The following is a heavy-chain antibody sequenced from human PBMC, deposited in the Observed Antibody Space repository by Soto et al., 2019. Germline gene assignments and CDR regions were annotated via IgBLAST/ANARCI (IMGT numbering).Heavy chain of an antibody. J-gene: IGHJ3*01. CDR3: ASERSLRFGEFPPNTFDV. CDR1: GFTVSDNY. V-gene: IGHV3-53*01. Sequence: SGGSLRLSCAASGFTVSDNYINWLRHAPRKGLEWVSVIYSGGATKYADCVRGRFTVSRENVKNTVYLQIDSLIAEDTAVYYCASERSLRFGEFPPNTFDVWGQGTMVKVSS. CDR2: IYSGGAT. D-gene: IGHD3-10*01.